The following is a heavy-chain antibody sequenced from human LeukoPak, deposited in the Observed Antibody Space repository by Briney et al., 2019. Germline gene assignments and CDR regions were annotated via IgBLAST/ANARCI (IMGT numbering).Heavy chain of an antibody. V-gene: IGHV4-39*07. CDR3: ARDFKVEWLRLGDYFDY. Sequence: SETLSLTCTVSGGSISSSSYYWGWIRQPPGKGLEWIGSIYYSGSTYYNPSLKSRVTISVDTSKNQFSLKLSSVTAADTAVYYCARDFKVEWLRLGDYFDYWGQGTLVTVSS. J-gene: IGHJ4*02. CDR1: GGSISSSSYY. CDR2: IYYSGST. D-gene: IGHD5-12*01.